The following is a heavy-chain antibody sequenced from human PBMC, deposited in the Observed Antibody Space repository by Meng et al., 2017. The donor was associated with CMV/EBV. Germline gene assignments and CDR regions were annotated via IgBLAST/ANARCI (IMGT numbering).Heavy chain of an antibody. J-gene: IGHJ6*02. Sequence: SCAVSGGSFSSTNWWSWVRQPPGKGLEWIGEIYHSGSTNYNSSLKNRVTISVDKSKNQFSLNLTSVTAADTAVYYCARGYQVLLGYYGLDVWGQGATVTVSS. V-gene: IGHV4-4*02. CDR1: GGSFSSTNW. CDR2: IYHSGST. D-gene: IGHD2-2*01. CDR3: ARGYQVLLGYYGLDV.